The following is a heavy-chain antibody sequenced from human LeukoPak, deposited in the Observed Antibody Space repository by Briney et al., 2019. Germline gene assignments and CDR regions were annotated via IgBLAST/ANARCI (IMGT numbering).Heavy chain of an antibody. Sequence: GASVKVSCKASGYTFTSYSISWVRQAPGQGLEWMGWISAYNGNTKYAQKLQGRVTMTTDTSTSTAYMELRSLRSDDTAVYYCARALRVWSVDTSQGDYYYYYMDVWGKGTTVTVSS. CDR2: ISAYNGNT. CDR3: ARALRVWSVDTSQGDYYYYYMDV. D-gene: IGHD5-18*01. CDR1: GYTFTSYS. V-gene: IGHV1-18*01. J-gene: IGHJ6*03.